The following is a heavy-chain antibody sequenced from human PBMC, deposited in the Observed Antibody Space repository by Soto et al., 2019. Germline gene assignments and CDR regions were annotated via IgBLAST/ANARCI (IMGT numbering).Heavy chain of an antibody. CDR1: GFTFTTYA. V-gene: IGHV3-23*01. CDR2: ISDTGGST. Sequence: GGSLRLSCAASGFTFTTYAMNWVRQAPGKGLEWVSGISDTGGSTYYADSVKGRFTVSRDNSKNTVYLQMNSLRVDDTALYYCARGRAMTTGYSYFAYSGHGTLVTVSS. CDR3: ARGRAMTTGYSYFAY. D-gene: IGHD3-9*01. J-gene: IGHJ4*01.